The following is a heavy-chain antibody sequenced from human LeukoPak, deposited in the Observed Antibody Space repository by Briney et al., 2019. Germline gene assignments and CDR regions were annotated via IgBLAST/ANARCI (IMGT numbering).Heavy chain of an antibody. V-gene: IGHV4-59*12. CDR1: GGSIRSYY. CDR2: IYYSGST. D-gene: IGHD3-10*01. J-gene: IGHJ5*02. CDR3: ARPMVRGVPRANWFDP. Sequence: TSETLSLTCTVSGGSIRSYYWSWIRQPPGKGLEWIAYIYYSGSTNYNPSLKSRVTISVDTSKNQFSLKLSSVTAADTAVYYCARPMVRGVPRANWFDPWGQGTLVTVSS.